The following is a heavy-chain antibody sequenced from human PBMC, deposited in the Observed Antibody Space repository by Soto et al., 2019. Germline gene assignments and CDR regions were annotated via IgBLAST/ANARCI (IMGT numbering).Heavy chain of an antibody. CDR3: ASGIQLWLRRINNGYSG. CDR1: GGTFSTDA. CDR2: IIPMFGTA. Sequence: QVQLVQSGAEVKKPESSVKVSCKAPGGTFSTDAISWVRQAPGQGLEWMGGIIPMFGTANYAQRFQDRVRITADESTNTVYMELSSLRSEDTAVYFCASGIQLWLRRINNGYSGWGQGTLVTVSS. D-gene: IGHD5-18*01. J-gene: IGHJ4*02. V-gene: IGHV1-69*12.